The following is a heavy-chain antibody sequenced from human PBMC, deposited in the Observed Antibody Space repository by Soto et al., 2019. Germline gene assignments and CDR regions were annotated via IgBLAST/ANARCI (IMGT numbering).Heavy chain of an antibody. J-gene: IGHJ4*02. D-gene: IGHD5-12*01. Sequence: LSLTCTVSGGSISSGGYYWSWIRQHPGKGLEWIGYIYYSGSTYYNPSLKSRVTISVDTSKNQFSLKLSSVTAADTAVYYCARLGYSGYDSDYWGQGTLVTVSS. CDR3: ARLGYSGYDSDY. CDR1: GGSISSGGYY. V-gene: IGHV4-31*03. CDR2: IYYSGST.